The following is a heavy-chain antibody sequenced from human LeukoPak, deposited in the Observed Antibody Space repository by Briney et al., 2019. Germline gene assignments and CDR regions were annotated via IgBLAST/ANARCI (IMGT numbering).Heavy chain of an antibody. Sequence: PGGSLRLSCAASGFTFSSYGMHWVRQAPGKGLEWVAVMLYDGSNKYIDSVKGRFTISRDNSKNTLYLQMNSLRAEDTAVYYCARDLWGAMDYWGQGTLVTVSS. CDR2: MLYDGSN. CDR3: ARDLWGAMDY. CDR1: GFTFSSYG. V-gene: IGHV3-30-3*01. J-gene: IGHJ4*02. D-gene: IGHD3-16*01.